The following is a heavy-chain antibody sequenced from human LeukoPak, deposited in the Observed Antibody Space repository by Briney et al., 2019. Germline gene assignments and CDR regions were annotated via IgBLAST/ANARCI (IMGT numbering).Heavy chain of an antibody. CDR1: GYTFTSYY. V-gene: IGHV1-46*01. CDR2: INPSGGST. D-gene: IGHD3-22*01. Sequence: GASVKVSCKASGYTFTSYYMHWVRQAPGQGLEWMGIINPSGGSTSYAQKFQGRVTMTRDTSTSTVYMELSSLRSEDTAVYYCARAGYYDSSGYYSASDIWGQGTMVTVSS. J-gene: IGHJ3*02. CDR3: ARAGYYDSSGYYSASDI.